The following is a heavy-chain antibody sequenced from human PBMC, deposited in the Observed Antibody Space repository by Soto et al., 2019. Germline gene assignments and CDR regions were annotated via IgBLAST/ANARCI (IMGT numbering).Heavy chain of an antibody. Sequence: EVQLLESGGGLVQPGGSLRLSCAASGFTFSSYAMSWVRQAPGKGLEWVSIISSSGDSTEYADSVKGRTTISRDNSKDTVYRQMNRLRAEDTAIYYCTKGHAHPSWDYSYIYYWGQGTPVTVSS. J-gene: IGHJ4*02. CDR2: ISSSGDST. CDR3: TKGHAHPSWDYSYIYY. V-gene: IGHV3-23*01. D-gene: IGHD1-7*01. CDR1: GFTFSSYA.